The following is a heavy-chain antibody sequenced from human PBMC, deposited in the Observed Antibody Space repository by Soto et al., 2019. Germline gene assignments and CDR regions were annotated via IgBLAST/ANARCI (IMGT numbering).Heavy chain of an antibody. D-gene: IGHD1-26*01. J-gene: IGHJ5*02. CDR2: MNPNSGNT. V-gene: IGHV1-8*01. CDR1: GYTFTSYD. Sequence: GASVKVSCKASGYTFTSYDINWVRQATGQGLEWMGWMNPNSGNTGYAQKFQGRVTMTRNTSISTAYMELSSLRSEDTAVYYCARGRLILAGGSYAPLGFDPWGQGTLVTVSS. CDR3: ARGRLILAGGSYAPLGFDP.